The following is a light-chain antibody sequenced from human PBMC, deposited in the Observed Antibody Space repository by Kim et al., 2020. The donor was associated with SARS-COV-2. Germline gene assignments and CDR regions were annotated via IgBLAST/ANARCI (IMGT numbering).Light chain of an antibody. CDR1: QSVNTN. CDR2: EAS. J-gene: IGKJ4*01. V-gene: IGKV3-15*01. Sequence: EIVMTQSPATLSVSPGEGATLSCRASQSVNTNLAWYQQKPGQAPRLLIYEASNRAAGVPASFSGSGSGTEFTLTIGSLQSEDFAVYYCQQYRMWPLTFGGGTKVDIK. CDR3: QQYRMWPLT.